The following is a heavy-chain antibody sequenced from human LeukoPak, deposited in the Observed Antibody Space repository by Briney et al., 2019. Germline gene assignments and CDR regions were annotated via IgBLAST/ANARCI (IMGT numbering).Heavy chain of an antibody. J-gene: IGHJ4*02. CDR3: AREWSWDY. D-gene: IGHD2-15*01. Sequence: GGSLRLSCAAPGFTFSSYWMNWVRQAPGKGLEWDSYISSSSSTIYYADSVKGRFTISRDNAKNSLYLQMNSLRAEDTSVYYCAREWSWDYWGQGTLVTVSS. CDR1: GFTFSSYW. V-gene: IGHV3-48*04. CDR2: ISSSSSTI.